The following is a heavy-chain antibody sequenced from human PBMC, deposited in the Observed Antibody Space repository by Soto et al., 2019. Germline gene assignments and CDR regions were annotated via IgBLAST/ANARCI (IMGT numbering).Heavy chain of an antibody. CDR3: SRYFTGVLVLGTSPPGGDNYGWDV. V-gene: IGHV1-69*02. CDR2: IIPILDIP. Sequence: QVQLVQSGAEVKKPGSSVKVSCKASGGTFSRYTFTWVRQAPGQGLEWMGRIIPILDIPNYAQNFQGRVTNTAGKSTGTGFLGAGRLGSGGQGGDFWSRYFTGVLVLGTSPPGGDNYGWDVWGQGTTVTVSS. D-gene: IGHD2-8*02. J-gene: IGHJ6*02. CDR1: GGTFSRYT.